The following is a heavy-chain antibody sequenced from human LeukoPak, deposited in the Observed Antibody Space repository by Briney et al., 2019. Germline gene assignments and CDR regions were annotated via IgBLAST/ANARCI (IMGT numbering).Heavy chain of an antibody. CDR1: GGSFSGYY. V-gene: IGHV4-34*01. J-gene: IGHJ5*02. D-gene: IGHD2-2*01. Sequence: SETLSLTCAVYGGSFSGYYWSWIRQPPGKGLEWIGEINHSGSTNYNPSLKSRVTISVDTSKNQFSLKLSSVTAADTAVYYCARGRRDLGCSSTSCYRGPRYNWFDPWGQGTLVTVSS. CDR2: INHSGST. CDR3: ARGRRDLGCSSTSCYRGPRYNWFDP.